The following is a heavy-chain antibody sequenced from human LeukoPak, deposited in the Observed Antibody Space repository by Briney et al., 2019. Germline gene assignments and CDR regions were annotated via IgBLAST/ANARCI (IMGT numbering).Heavy chain of an antibody. CDR1: GGIFSSYA. CDR3: ARDLPPYYFDY. CDR2: IIPILGIA. Sequence: SVKVSCKASGGIFSSYAISWVRQAPAQGLEWMGRIIPILGIANYAQKFQGRVTITADKSTSAAYMDLSSLRSEDTAVYYCARDLPPYYFDYWGQGTLVTVSS. J-gene: IGHJ4*02. V-gene: IGHV1-69*04.